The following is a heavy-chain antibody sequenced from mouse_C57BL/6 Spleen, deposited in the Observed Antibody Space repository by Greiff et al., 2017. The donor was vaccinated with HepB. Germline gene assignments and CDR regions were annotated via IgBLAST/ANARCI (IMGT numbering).Heavy chain of an antibody. CDR1: GFSLTSYG. CDR2: IWSGGST. D-gene: IGHD2-5*01. CDR3: ARSIYSNYPYAMDY. J-gene: IGHJ4*01. Sequence: VKLMESGPGLVQPSQSLSITCTVSGFSLTSYGVHWVRQSPGKGLEWLGVIWSGGSTDYNAAFISRLSISKDNSKSQVFFKMNSLQADDTAIYYCARSIYSNYPYAMDYWGQGTSVTVSS. V-gene: IGHV2-2*01.